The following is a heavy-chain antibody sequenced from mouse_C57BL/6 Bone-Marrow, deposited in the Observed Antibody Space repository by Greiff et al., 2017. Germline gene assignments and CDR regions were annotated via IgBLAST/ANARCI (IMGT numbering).Heavy chain of an antibody. J-gene: IGHJ1*03. CDR3: AREIYYYGSRSDWYFDV. CDR2: IDPSDSYT. CDR1: GYTFTSYW. Sequence: QVQLQQPGAELVMPGASVKLSCKASGYTFTSYWMHWVNQRTGQGLEWIGDIDPSDSYTNYNQKFKGKSTLTVDKSSSTAYMQLSSLTSEDSAVYYGAREIYYYGSRSDWYFDVWGTGTTVTVSS. D-gene: IGHD1-1*01. V-gene: IGHV1-69*01.